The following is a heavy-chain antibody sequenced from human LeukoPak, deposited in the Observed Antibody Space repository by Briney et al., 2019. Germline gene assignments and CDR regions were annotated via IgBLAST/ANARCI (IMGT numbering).Heavy chain of an antibody. Sequence: PSETLSLTCTVSGGSISSGSYYWSWIRQPAGKGLEWIGRIYTSGSTNYNPSLKSRVTISVDTSKNQFSLKLSSVTAADTAVYYCARHSHSSPNWFDPWGQGTLVTVSS. D-gene: IGHD6-13*01. V-gene: IGHV4-61*02. J-gene: IGHJ5*02. CDR3: ARHSHSSPNWFDP. CDR1: GGSISSGSYY. CDR2: IYTSGST.